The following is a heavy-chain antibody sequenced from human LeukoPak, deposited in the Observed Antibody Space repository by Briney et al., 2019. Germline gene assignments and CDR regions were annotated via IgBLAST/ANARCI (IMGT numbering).Heavy chain of an antibody. V-gene: IGHV4-59*01. CDR2: IYYSGST. Sequence: PSETLSLTCTVSGGSISSYYWSWIRQPPGKGLERIGNIYYSGSTNYNPSLKSRVTISVDTSKNQFSLKLSSVTAADTAVYYCARSPYYYDSSGQLGYFDSWGQGTLVTVSS. CDR1: GGSISSYY. CDR3: ARSPYYYDSSGQLGYFDS. D-gene: IGHD3-22*01. J-gene: IGHJ4*02.